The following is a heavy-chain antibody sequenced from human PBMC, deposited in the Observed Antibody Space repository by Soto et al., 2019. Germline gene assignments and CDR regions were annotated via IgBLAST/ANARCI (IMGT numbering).Heavy chain of an antibody. CDR1: GFTVSNNY. V-gene: IGHV3-66*01. CDR2: IQGGGSI. Sequence: EVLLDESGGGVVQPGGSLRLSCAASGFTVSNNYMTWVRQAPGKGLEWVSVIQGGGSISYADSVMDRFTISRDSSKNTVFLDMNSLRPEDTAVYFCARGEGSGSNALGDWGQGTLVTVSS. CDR3: ARGEGSGSNALGD. D-gene: IGHD3-10*01. J-gene: IGHJ4*02.